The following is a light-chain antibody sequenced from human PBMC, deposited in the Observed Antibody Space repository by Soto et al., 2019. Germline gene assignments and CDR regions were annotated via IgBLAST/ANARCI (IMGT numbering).Light chain of an antibody. Sequence: EIVLTQSPATLSLSPGERATLSCRASQSVSSYLAWYQQKPGQAPRLLIYDASNRATGIPARFSGSGSGTDFTLTISSLEPEDFAVYYCQQRSNWHPRVTLGPGTKVDSK. CDR2: DAS. V-gene: IGKV3-11*01. J-gene: IGKJ3*01. CDR1: QSVSSY. CDR3: QQRSNWHPRVT.